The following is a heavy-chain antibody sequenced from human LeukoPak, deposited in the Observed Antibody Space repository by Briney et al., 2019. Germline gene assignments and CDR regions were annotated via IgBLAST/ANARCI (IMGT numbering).Heavy chain of an antibody. CDR2: INHSGST. J-gene: IGHJ3*02. CDR3: AREYDTSSTAFDI. D-gene: IGHD5/OR15-5a*01. Sequence: SETLSLTCAVYGGSFSGYYWSWIRQPPGKGLEWSGEINHSGSTNYNPSLKSRVTISLDTSREEFSLKVTSVTAADTAVYYCAREYDTSSTAFDIWGQGTMVTVSS. CDR1: GGSFSGYY. V-gene: IGHV4-34*01.